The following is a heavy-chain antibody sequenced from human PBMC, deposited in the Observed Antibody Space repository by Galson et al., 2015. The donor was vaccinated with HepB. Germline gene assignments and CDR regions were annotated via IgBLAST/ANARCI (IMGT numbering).Heavy chain of an antibody. CDR3: AKDQLLGTTGASFDS. J-gene: IGHJ4*02. V-gene: IGHV3-23*01. Sequence: SLRLSCAASGFKFNNYGMSWVRQAPGKGLEWVSGISGGGYTYYADSVKGRFTISRDNSKNTMYMEMNSLRVEDTAMYFCAKDQLLGTTGASFDSWGQGTLVTVSS. D-gene: IGHD1-7*01. CDR2: ISGGGYT. CDR1: GFKFNNYG.